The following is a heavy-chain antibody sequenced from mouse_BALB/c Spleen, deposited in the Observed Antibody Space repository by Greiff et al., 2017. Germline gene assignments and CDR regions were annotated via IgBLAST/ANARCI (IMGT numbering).Heavy chain of an antibody. CDR2: IRNKANGYTT. V-gene: IGHV7-3*02. Sequence: EVKLVESGGGLVQPGGSLRLSCATSGFTFTDYYMSWVRQPPGKALEWLGFIRNKANGYTTEYSASVKGRFTISRDNSQSILYLQMNTLRAEDSATYYCARGGNPYWYFDVWGAGTTVTVSS. CDR1: GFTFTDYY. J-gene: IGHJ1*01. D-gene: IGHD2-1*01. CDR3: ARGGNPYWYFDV.